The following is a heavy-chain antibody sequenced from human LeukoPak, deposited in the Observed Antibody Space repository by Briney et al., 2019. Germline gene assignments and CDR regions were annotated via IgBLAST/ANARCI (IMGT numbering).Heavy chain of an antibody. V-gene: IGHV3-48*02. D-gene: IGHD2-8*01. CDR2: ISGSSSSI. CDR3: AREPRVSYGAFDI. CDR1: GFTFSSYS. J-gene: IGHJ3*02. Sequence: PGGSLRLSCAASGFTFSSYSMNWVRQAPGKGLEWVSYISGSSSSIYYADSVKGRFNISRDNAKNSLYLQMNSLRDEDTSVYYCAREPRVSYGAFDIWGQGTMATVSS.